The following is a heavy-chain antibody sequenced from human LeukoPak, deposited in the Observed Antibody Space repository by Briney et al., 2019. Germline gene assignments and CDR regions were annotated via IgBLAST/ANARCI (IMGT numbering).Heavy chain of an antibody. CDR1: GSTVSSNH. Sequence: GGSLRLSCAASGSTVSSNHVSWVRQAPGKGLEWVSVIYSGGSTYYTDSVKGRFTISRDNSKNTLYLQMNSLRAEDTAVYYCAKDLERHIVVVTASAVDYWGQGTLVTVSS. V-gene: IGHV3-66*01. CDR2: IYSGGST. J-gene: IGHJ4*02. CDR3: AKDLERHIVVVTASAVDY. D-gene: IGHD2-21*02.